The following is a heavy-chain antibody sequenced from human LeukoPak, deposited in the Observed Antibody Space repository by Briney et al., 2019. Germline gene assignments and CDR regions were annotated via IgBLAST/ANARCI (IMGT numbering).Heavy chain of an antibody. V-gene: IGHV3-64D*06. D-gene: IGHD1-1*01. CDR3: VNEVGTYYYGMDV. CDR1: GFTFSSYA. J-gene: IGHJ6*02. Sequence: GGSLRLSCAASGFTFSSYAMHWVRQAPGKGLEYVSAISSNGGSTYYADSVKGRFTISRDNSKNTLYLQMSSLRAEDTAVYYCVNEVGTYYYGMDVWGQGTTVTVSS. CDR2: ISSNGGST.